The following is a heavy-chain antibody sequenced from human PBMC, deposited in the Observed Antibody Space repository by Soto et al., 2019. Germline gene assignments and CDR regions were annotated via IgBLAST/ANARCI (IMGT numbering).Heavy chain of an antibody. D-gene: IGHD1-1*01. J-gene: IGHJ5*02. CDR3: ARVEGATGTTDWFDP. CDR2: MNPNSGNT. V-gene: IGHV1-8*01. Sequence: ASVKVSCKASGYTFTSYDINWVRQATGQGLEWMGWMNPNSGNTGYAQKFQGRVTMTRNTSISTAYMELNSLRSEDTAVYYCARVEGATGTTDWFDPWGQGTLVTVSS. CDR1: GYTFTSYD.